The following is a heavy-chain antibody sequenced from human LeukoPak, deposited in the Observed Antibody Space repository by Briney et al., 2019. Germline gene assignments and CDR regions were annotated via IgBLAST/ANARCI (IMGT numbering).Heavy chain of an antibody. Sequence: GGSLRLSCAASGFTFSSYWMHWVRQAPGKGLVWVSRINSDGSSTSYADSVKGRFTISRDNAKNTLYLQMNSLRAEDTAVYYCARTYYGGNPDYWGQGTLVTVSS. J-gene: IGHJ4*02. CDR1: GFTFSSYW. D-gene: IGHD4-23*01. V-gene: IGHV3-74*01. CDR2: INSDGSST. CDR3: ARTYYGGNPDY.